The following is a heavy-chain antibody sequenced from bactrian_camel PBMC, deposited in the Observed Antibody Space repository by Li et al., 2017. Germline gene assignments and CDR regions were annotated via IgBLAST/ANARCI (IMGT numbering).Heavy chain of an antibody. D-gene: IGHD3*01. J-gene: IGHJ4*01. CDR1: EYNPNEYC. V-gene: IGHV3S53*01. CDR2: IGGDGEI. Sequence: VQLVESGGGSVENGGSLTLSCAASEYNPNEYCHAWFRQFPGKEREGVAAIGGDGEIRYTASVKGRFTITKDSAKDTFFLRMTMLKPEDTAMYYCAADRTCASLKSGTIDSRSQGTQVTVS.